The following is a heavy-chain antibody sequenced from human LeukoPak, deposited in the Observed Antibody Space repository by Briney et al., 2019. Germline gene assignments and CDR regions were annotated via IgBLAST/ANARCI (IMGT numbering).Heavy chain of an antibody. J-gene: IGHJ4*02. V-gene: IGHV4-61*02. Sequence: SETLSLTCVVSGDSISNGDYNWNWIRQPAGKGLESLGRIYISGRTDYNPSLKSRLTISVDTFENQFSLRLSSVTAADTAVYFCARGIRSTGRSGHYFDSWGQGILVTVSS. D-gene: IGHD2-2*01. CDR3: ARGIRSTGRSGHYFDS. CDR2: IYISGRT. CDR1: GDSISNGDYN.